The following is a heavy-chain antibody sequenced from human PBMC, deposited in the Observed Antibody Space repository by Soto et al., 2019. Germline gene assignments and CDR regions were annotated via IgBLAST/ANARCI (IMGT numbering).Heavy chain of an antibody. Sequence: EVQLVESGGGLVKPGGSLRLSCAASGFTFSSYSMNWVRQAPGKGLEWVSSIRSSSSYIYYADSVKGRFTISRDNAKNSLYLQMNSLRAEDTAVYYCARGVYSSSYDYWGQGTLVTVSS. CDR3: ARGVYSSSYDY. J-gene: IGHJ4*02. V-gene: IGHV3-21*01. D-gene: IGHD6-13*01. CDR1: GFTFSSYS. CDR2: IRSSSSYI.